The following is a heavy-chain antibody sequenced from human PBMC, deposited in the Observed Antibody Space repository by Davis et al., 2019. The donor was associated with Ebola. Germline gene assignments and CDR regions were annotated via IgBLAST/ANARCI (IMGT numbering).Heavy chain of an antibody. CDR1: GGSISVGDYY. CDR3: ARDYGGNSGFDF. J-gene: IGHJ4*02. Sequence: MPSETLSLTCTVSGGSISVGDYYWSWIRQPPGKGLEWVGFIFYTGTTKYNPSLKSRVSLSVDTSMNQFSLKPTSVTAADTAVYYCARDYGGNSGFDFWGQGTLVTVSS. V-gene: IGHV4-30-4*01. CDR2: IFYTGTT. D-gene: IGHD4-23*01.